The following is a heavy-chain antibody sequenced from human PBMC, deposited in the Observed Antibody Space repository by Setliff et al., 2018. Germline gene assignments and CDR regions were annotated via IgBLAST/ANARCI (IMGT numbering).Heavy chain of an antibody. CDR1: GYSISSGYY. J-gene: IGHJ6*02. CDR2: IYHSGST. Sequence: SETLSLTCTVSGYSISSGYYWGWIRQPPGKGLEWIGSIYHSGSTYYNPSLKSRVTISVDTSKNQFSLKLGSVTAAETAVYYCAREGVGSGSYYWEVVRGMDVWGQGTTVTVSS. CDR3: AREGVGSGSYYWEVVRGMDV. D-gene: IGHD3-10*01. V-gene: IGHV4-38-2*02.